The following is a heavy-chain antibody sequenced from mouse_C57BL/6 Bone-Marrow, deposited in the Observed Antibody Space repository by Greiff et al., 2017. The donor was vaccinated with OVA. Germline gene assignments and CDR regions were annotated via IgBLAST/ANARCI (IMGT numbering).Heavy chain of an antibody. D-gene: IGHD4-1*01. CDR2: IDPSDSYT. CDR3: ARSPRTGTWFAY. Sequence: QVQLQQPGAELVKPGASVKLSCKASGYTFTSYWMQWVKQRPGQGLEWIGEIDPSDSYTNYNQKFKGKATLTVDTSSSTAYMQLSSLTSEDSAVYYCARSPRTGTWFAYWGQGTRVTVSA. V-gene: IGHV1-50*01. CDR1: GYTFTSYW. J-gene: IGHJ3*01.